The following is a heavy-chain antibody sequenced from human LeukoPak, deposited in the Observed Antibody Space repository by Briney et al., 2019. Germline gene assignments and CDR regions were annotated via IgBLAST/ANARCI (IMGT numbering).Heavy chain of an antibody. V-gene: IGHV4-59*08. CDR2: IYYSGST. Sequence: PSETLSLTCSLSGGSISNYYWSWIRQPPGKGLEWIGYIYYSGSTNCTPSLKSRATISVDTSRNQFSLKLSSVTAADTAVYYCARGGDYYYFDYWGQGTLVTVSS. CDR1: GGSISNYY. CDR3: ARGGDYYYFDY. D-gene: IGHD3-10*01. J-gene: IGHJ4*02.